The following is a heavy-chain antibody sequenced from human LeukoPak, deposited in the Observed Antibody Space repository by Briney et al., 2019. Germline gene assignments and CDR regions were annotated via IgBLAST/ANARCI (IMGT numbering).Heavy chain of an antibody. CDR1: EFSVGSNY. CDR3: ARDYCSGGSCYSGY. J-gene: IGHJ4*02. V-gene: IGHV3-66*01. Sequence: GGSLRLSCAASEFSVGSNYMTWVRQAPGKGLEWVSLIYSGGSTYYADSVKGRFTISRDNSKNTLYLQMNSLRAEDTAVYCCARDYCSGGSCYSGYWGQGTLVTVSS. CDR2: IYSGGST. D-gene: IGHD2-15*01.